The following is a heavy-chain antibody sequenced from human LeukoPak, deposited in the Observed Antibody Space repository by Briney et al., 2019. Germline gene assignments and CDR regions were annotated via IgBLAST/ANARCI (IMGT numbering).Heavy chain of an antibody. Sequence: GGSLRLSCAASGFTFSSYAMSWVRQAPGKGLEWVSAISGSGGSTYYADSVKGRFTISRDNSKNTLYLQMNSLRAEDTAVYFCARLSPWGVVVAGRNPSDYWGQGTLVTVSS. CDR3: ARLSPWGVVVAGRNPSDY. CDR1: GFTFSSYA. J-gene: IGHJ4*02. V-gene: IGHV3-23*01. CDR2: ISGSGGST. D-gene: IGHD6-19*01.